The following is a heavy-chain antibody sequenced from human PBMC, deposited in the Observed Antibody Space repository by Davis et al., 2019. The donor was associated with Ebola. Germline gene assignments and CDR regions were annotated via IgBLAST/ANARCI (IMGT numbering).Heavy chain of an antibody. Sequence: SETLSLTCTVSGGSISSGDYYWSWIRQPPGKGLEWIGYIYYSGSTYYNPSLKSRVTISVDTSKNQFSLKLSSVTAADTAVYYCARGTYYDSSGSFDYWGQGTLVTVSS. D-gene: IGHD3-22*01. CDR3: ARGTYYDSSGSFDY. CDR2: IYYSGST. CDR1: GGSISSGDYY. V-gene: IGHV4-30-4*01. J-gene: IGHJ4*02.